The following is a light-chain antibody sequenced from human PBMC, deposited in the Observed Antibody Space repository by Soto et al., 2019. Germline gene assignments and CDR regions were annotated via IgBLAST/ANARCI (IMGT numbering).Light chain of an antibody. J-gene: IGKJ2*01. Sequence: DIQMTQSPSSLSASVGDRVTITFRASQSISSYLSWYQQKPVKAPKLLIYAASSLQSGVPSRVSGSGSGTDFTLTISSLQTEDFATYYCQQSYSTPRTFGQGTKLEIK. CDR3: QQSYSTPRT. CDR1: QSISSY. CDR2: AAS. V-gene: IGKV1-39*01.